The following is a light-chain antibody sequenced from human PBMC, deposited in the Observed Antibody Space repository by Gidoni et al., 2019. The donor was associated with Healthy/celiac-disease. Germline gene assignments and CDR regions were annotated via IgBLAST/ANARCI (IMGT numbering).Light chain of an antibody. CDR3: QQYGSSPNS. J-gene: IGKJ2*03. CDR2: GAS. Sequence: EIVLTPSHGTLSLSPGDRATLSCRASQSFSSSYLAWYQQKPGQAPRLLIYGASSRATGIPDRFSGSGSGTDFTLTISRLEPEDFAVYYCQQYGSSPNSFGQGTKVEIK. V-gene: IGKV3-20*01. CDR1: QSFSSSY.